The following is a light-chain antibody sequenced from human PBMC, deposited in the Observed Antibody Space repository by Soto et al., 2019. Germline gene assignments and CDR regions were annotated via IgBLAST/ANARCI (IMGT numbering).Light chain of an antibody. CDR3: SSYTGSRTPYV. CDR2: EVS. CDR1: SSDVGGYNY. Sequence: QSVLTQPASVSGSPGQSITISCTGTSSDVGGYNYVSWYQQHPGKAPKLMIYEVSNRPSGVADRFSGSKSGNTASLTISGLQAEDEADYYCSSYTGSRTPYVFGTGTQLTVL. V-gene: IGLV2-14*01. J-gene: IGLJ1*01.